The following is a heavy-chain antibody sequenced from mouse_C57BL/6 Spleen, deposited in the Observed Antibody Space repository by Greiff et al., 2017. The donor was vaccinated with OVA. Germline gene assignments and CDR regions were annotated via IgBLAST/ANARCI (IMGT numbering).Heavy chain of an antibody. CDR2: IHPNSGST. CDR3: ARREGSRWFDY. D-gene: IGHD1-1*01. Sequence: VQLQQPGAELVKPGASVKLSCKASGYTFTSYWMHWVKQRPGQGLEWIGMIHPNSGSTNYNEKFKSKATLTVDKSSSTAYMQLSSLTSEDSAVYYCARREGSRWFDYWGQGTTLTVSS. V-gene: IGHV1-64*01. J-gene: IGHJ2*01. CDR1: GYTFTSYW.